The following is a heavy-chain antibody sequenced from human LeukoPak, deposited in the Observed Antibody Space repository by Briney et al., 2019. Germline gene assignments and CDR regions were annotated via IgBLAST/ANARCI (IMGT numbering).Heavy chain of an antibody. CDR1: GFTFSSCS. D-gene: IGHD5-18*01. Sequence: NPGGSLRLSCTTTGFTFSSCSMNWVRQAPRKGLEWVSSISSSSSYIYYSDSVKGRFTISRDNAKNSLYLQMNSLRAEDTAVYYCARDGRGFSYGPYGMDVWGQGTTVTVSS. J-gene: IGHJ6*02. CDR3: ARDGRGFSYGPYGMDV. V-gene: IGHV3-21*01. CDR2: ISSSSSYI.